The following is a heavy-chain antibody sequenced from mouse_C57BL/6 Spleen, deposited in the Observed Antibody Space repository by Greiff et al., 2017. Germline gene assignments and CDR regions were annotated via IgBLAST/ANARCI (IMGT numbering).Heavy chain of an antibody. CDR1: GFTFHTYA. J-gene: IGHJ4*01. V-gene: IGHV10-3*01. D-gene: IGHD1-1*02. CDR3: VRDPPCGKGAMDY. CDR2: MRSKSSNYAT. Sequence: CGGGLVQPKGSLKLSCAASGFTFHTYAMHWVRQAPGKGLEWVARMRSKSSNYATYYADSVKDRFTISRADSQSMLYLQRNNLKAEDTAMCYCVRDPPCGKGAMDYWGQGTSVTVSS.